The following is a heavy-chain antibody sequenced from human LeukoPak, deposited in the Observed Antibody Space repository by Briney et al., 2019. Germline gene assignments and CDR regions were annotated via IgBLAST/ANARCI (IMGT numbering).Heavy chain of an antibody. V-gene: IGHV3-30-3*01. Sequence: GGSLRLSCAASGFTFSSYAMHWVRQAPGKGLEWVAVISYDGSNKYYADSVKGRFTISRDNSKNTLYLQMNSLRAEDTAVYYCARSHSGSPEGYFDYWGQGTLVTVSS. J-gene: IGHJ4*02. CDR3: ARSHSGSPEGYFDY. CDR1: GFTFSSYA. D-gene: IGHD1-26*01. CDR2: ISYDGSNK.